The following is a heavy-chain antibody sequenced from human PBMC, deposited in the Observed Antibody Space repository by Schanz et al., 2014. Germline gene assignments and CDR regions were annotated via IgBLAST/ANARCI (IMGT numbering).Heavy chain of an antibody. V-gene: IGHV1-18*01. CDR2: ISAYNGHT. J-gene: IGHJ6*02. Sequence: QVQLVQSWAEVKGPGASVGVSCKASGYTFTNYGVTWVRQAPGQELEWMGWISAYNGHTDYAQKLQGRVTLTTDTSTSTAYMELRNLRSDDTAVYYCARAKRFGDMDVWGQGTTVTVSS. D-gene: IGHD3-10*01. CDR1: GYTFTNYG. CDR3: ARAKRFGDMDV.